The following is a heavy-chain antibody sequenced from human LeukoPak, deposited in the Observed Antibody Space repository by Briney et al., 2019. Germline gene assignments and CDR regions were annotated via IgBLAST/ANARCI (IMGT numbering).Heavy chain of an antibody. CDR3: AELGITMIGGV. V-gene: IGHV3-11*04. CDR2: ISSSASTI. CDR1: GFTFSDYY. J-gene: IGHJ6*04. D-gene: IGHD3-10*02. Sequence: GGSLRLSCAASGFTFSDYYMSWIRQAPGKGLEWVSYISSSASTIYYADAVKGRFTISRDNAKNSLYLQMNSRRAEDTAVYYCAELGITMIGGVWGKGTTVTISS.